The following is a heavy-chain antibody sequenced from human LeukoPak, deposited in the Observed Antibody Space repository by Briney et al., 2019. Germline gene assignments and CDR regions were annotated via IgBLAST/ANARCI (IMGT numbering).Heavy chain of an antibody. CDR2: INPSGGST. CDR1: GYTFTNYY. Sequence: ASVTVSFKASGYTFTNYYIHWVRQAPGQGLEWMGIINPSGGSTNYAQKFQGRVTMTTDTSTITVYMEVSSLRSEDTAVYYCARWRTTYLNYWGQGTLVTVSS. J-gene: IGHJ4*02. CDR3: ARWRTTYLNY. D-gene: IGHD1/OR15-1a*01. V-gene: IGHV1-46*01.